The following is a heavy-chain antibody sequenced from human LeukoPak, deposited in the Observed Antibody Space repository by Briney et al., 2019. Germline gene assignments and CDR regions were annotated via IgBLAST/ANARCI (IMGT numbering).Heavy chain of an antibody. D-gene: IGHD3-9*01. CDR2: ISWNSGSI. V-gene: IGHV3-9*01. CDR1: GFTFDDYA. CDR3: ARTYYDILTGYNPYFDY. Sequence: GGSLRLSCAASGFTFDDYAMHWVRQAPGKGLEWVSGISWNSGSIGYADSVKGRFTISRDNAKNSLYLHMNSLRAEDTAVYYCARTYYDILTGYNPYFDYWGQGILVTVSS. J-gene: IGHJ4*02.